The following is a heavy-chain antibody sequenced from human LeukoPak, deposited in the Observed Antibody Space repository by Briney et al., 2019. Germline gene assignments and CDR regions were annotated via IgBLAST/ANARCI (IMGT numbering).Heavy chain of an antibody. V-gene: IGHV1-69*04. CDR3: ARFSEVGDAFDI. Sequence: SVKVSCKASGGTFSSYAISWVRQAPGQGLEWMGRIIPILGIANYAQKFQGRVTITADKSTSTAYMELSSLRSEDTAVYYCARFSEVGDAFDIWGQGTVVTVPS. CDR1: GGTFSSYA. D-gene: IGHD1-26*01. J-gene: IGHJ3*02. CDR2: IIPILGIA.